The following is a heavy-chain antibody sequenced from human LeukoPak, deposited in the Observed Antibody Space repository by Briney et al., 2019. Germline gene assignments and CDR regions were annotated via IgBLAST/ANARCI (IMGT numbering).Heavy chain of an antibody. CDR1: GGSISSSNW. V-gene: IGHV4-4*02. D-gene: IGHD3-3*01. J-gene: IGHJ6*03. CDR3: ARDSQFYDFRSGYSHYYYYMDV. CDR2: IHHSGRT. Sequence: SGTLSLTCAVSGGSISSSNWWNWVRQPPGKGLEWIGEIHHSGRTNYNPPLKSRVTISVDKSKNQFSLKLGSVTAADTAVYYCARDSQFYDFRSGYSHYYYYMDVWGKGTTVTVSS.